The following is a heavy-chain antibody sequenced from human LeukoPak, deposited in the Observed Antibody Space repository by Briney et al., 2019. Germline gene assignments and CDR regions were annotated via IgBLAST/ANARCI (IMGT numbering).Heavy chain of an antibody. CDR2: IYYSGST. J-gene: IGHJ4*02. V-gene: IGHV4-39*01. Sequence: LETLSLTCTVSGGSISSSSYYWGWIRQPPGKGLEWIGSIYYSGSTYYNPSLKSRVTISVDTSKNQFSLKLSSVTAADTAVYYCARRFSGYYSYWGQGTLVTVSS. CDR1: GGSISSSSYY. D-gene: IGHD3-22*01. CDR3: ARRFSGYYSY.